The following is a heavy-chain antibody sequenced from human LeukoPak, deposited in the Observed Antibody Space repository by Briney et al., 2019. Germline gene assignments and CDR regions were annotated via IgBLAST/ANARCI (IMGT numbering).Heavy chain of an antibody. J-gene: IGHJ4*02. CDR3: ARDKALVAVAGTFDY. CDR1: GYAFTSYG. V-gene: IGHV1-18*04. D-gene: IGHD6-19*01. CDR2: ISAYNGHT. Sequence: ASVKVSCKASGYAFTSYGYSWVRQPPGQGLEWMGWISAYNGHTNYAQKVQGRVTITTDTSTSTGYMELRSLRSDDTGVYVCARDKALVAVAGTFDYWGQGTLVTDSS.